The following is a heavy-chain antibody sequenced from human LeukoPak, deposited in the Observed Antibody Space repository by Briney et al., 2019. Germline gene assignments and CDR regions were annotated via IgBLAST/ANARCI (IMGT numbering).Heavy chain of an antibody. V-gene: IGHV5-51*04. D-gene: IGHD1-1*01. CDR2: IYPGDSNT. CDR3: ARSRTTGTPDAFDI. Sequence: GESLKISCKGSGYSSTSYWVCWLRQMPGKGLEWMLIIYPGDSNTRYSPSFQGQVTISADKPISAAYLQWSSLKASDTAMYYCARSRTTGTPDAFDIWGQGTMVTVSS. J-gene: IGHJ3*02. CDR1: GYSSTSYW.